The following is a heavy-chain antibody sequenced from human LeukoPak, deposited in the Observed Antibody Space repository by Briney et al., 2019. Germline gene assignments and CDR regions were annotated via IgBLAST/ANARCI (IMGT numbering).Heavy chain of an antibody. D-gene: IGHD3-22*01. CDR1: GGSISSYY. J-gene: IGHJ3*02. CDR3: ARDGYYYDSSGYYHQGDAFDI. CDR2: IYYSGST. V-gene: IGHV4-59*01. Sequence: SETLSLTCTVSGGSISSYYWSWIRQPPGKGLEWIGYIYYSGSTNYNPSLKSRVTISVDTSKNQFSLKLSSVTAADTAVYYCARDGYYYDSSGYYHQGDAFDIWGQGTMVTVSS.